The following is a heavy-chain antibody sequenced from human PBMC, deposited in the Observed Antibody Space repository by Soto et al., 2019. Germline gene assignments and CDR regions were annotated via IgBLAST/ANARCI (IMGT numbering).Heavy chain of an antibody. CDR3: ARGSPQNTVTRYYYYGIDV. D-gene: IGHD4-4*01. J-gene: IGHJ6*02. CDR1: GGSFSGYY. V-gene: IGHV4-34*01. Sequence: TLSLTCAVYGGSFSGYYWSWIRQPPGKGLEWIGEINHSGSTNYNPSLKSRVTISVDTSKNQFSLKLSSVTAADTAVYYCARGSPQNTVTRYYYYGIDVWGQGTTVTVSS. CDR2: INHSGST.